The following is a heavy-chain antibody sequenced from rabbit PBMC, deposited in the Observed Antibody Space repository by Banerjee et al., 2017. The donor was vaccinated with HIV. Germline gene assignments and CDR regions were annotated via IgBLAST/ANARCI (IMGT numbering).Heavy chain of an antibody. J-gene: IGHJ4*01. V-gene: IGHV1S40*01. CDR2: IDAGSSGRT. CDR3: ARDHFSRLGWSDL. CDR1: GFSFSSSYW. D-gene: IGHD1-1*01. Sequence: QSLEESGGDLVKPGASLTLTCTASGFSFSSSYWICWVRQAPGKGLEWIACIDAGSSGRTYYASWAKGRFTISKTSSTTVTLQMASLTAADPAPYFCARDHFSRLGWSDLWGQGTLVTVS.